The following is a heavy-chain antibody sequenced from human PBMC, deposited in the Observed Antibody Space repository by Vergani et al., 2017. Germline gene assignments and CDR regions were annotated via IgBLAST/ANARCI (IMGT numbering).Heavy chain of an antibody. J-gene: IGHJ6*02. Sequence: QVQLQESGPGLVKPSETLSLTCTVSGGSISSYYWSWIRQPPGKGLEWIGYIYYSGSTNYNPSLKSRVTISVDTSKNQFSLKLSSVTAADTAVYYCARDRRGVVVPYYYGMDVWGQGTTVTVSS. CDR3: ARDRRGVVVPYYYGMDV. V-gene: IGHV4-59*12. D-gene: IGHD3-10*01. CDR1: GGSISSYY. CDR2: IYYSGST.